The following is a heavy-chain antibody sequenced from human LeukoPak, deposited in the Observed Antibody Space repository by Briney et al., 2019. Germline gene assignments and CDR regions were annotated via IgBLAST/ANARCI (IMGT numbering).Heavy chain of an antibody. CDR2: MHHSGST. Sequence: SETLSLTCTVSLYAMNSGYYWGWLRQSPGKGLEWIGSMHHSGSTNYKSSLKSRVTISVDTSKNQFSLKLSSVTAADTAVYYCARTTEGGYTYGYSYYYYMDVWGKGTTVTISS. CDR1: LYAMNSGYY. J-gene: IGHJ6*03. D-gene: IGHD5-18*01. V-gene: IGHV4-38-2*02. CDR3: ARTTEGGYTYGYSYYYYMDV.